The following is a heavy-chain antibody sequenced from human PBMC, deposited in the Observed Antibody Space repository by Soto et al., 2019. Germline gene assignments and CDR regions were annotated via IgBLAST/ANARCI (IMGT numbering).Heavy chain of an antibody. D-gene: IGHD3-16*02. CDR3: ARDTRDWGSYRYYSYMDV. J-gene: IGHJ6*03. CDR2: INHSGST. CDR1: GGSFSGYY. V-gene: IGHV4-34*01. Sequence: SETLSLTCAVYGGSFSGYYWSWIRQPPGKGLEWIGEINHSGSTNYNPSLKSRVTISVDTSKNQFSLKLSSVTAADTAVYYCARDTRDWGSYRYYSYMDVWGKGTTVTVSS.